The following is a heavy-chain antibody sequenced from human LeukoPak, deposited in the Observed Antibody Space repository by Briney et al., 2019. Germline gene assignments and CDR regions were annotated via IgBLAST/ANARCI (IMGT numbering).Heavy chain of an antibody. Sequence: SETLSLTCTVSGGSISSYYWSWIRQPPGKGLEWIGYIYTSGSTNYNPSLKSRVTISVDTSKNQFSLKLSSVTAADTAVYYCASRIGGGSRRNPYYSYYYMDVWGKATTVTVSS. D-gene: IGHD3-10*01. CDR1: GGSISSYY. CDR3: ASRIGGGSRRNPYYSYYYMDV. CDR2: IYTSGST. V-gene: IGHV4-4*09. J-gene: IGHJ6*03.